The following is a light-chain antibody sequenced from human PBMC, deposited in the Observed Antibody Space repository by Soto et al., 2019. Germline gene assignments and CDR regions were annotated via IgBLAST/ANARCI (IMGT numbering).Light chain of an antibody. Sequence: PGESATLSCRASQSVGSTYLAWYQQKPGQAPRLLMYGASSRATGIPDRFSGSGSGTDFTLTISRLEPEDFAVYYCQQYCTSRWTFGQGTKVEIK. CDR1: QSVGSTY. J-gene: IGKJ1*01. CDR3: QQYCTSRWT. CDR2: GAS. V-gene: IGKV3-20*01.